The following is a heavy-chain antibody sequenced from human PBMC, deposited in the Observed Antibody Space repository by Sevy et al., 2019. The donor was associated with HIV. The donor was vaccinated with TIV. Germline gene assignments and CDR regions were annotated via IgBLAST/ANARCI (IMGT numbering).Heavy chain of an antibody. Sequence: GGSLRLSCAASGFAFSNYAMHWVRQAPGKGLEWVAVIGDDNINKDYADSVKGRFTISRDNSKNTLYLQMNSLRAEDTAVYYCAKFPPERAFDIWGQGTMVTVSS. CDR1: GFAFSNYA. CDR3: AKFPPERAFDI. J-gene: IGHJ3*02. V-gene: IGHV3-30*02. CDR2: IGDDNINK.